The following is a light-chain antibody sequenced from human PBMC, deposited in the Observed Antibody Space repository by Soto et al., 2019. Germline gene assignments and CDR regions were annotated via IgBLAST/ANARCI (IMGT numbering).Light chain of an antibody. CDR1: ALPKKY. J-gene: IGLJ1*01. V-gene: IGLV3-16*01. Sequence: SYELTQPPSVSVSLGQMARITCSGEALPKKYAYWYQQKPGQFPVLVIYKDSERPSGIPERFSGSSSGTIVTLTISGVQAEDDADYYCLSADSSGTYPYVFGTGTKLTVL. CDR2: KDS. CDR3: LSADSSGTYPYV.